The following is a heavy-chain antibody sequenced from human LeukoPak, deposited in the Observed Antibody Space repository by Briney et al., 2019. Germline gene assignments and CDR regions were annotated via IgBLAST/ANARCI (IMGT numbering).Heavy chain of an antibody. D-gene: IGHD6-13*01. CDR2: IYTSGST. V-gene: IGHV4-4*07. J-gene: IGHJ4*02. CDR1: GGSISSYY. Sequence: SETLSLTCTVSGGSISSYYWSWIRQPAGKGLEWIGRIYTSGSTNYNPSLKSRVTMTVDTSKNQFSLKLSSVTAADTAVYYCARSVRSHSVGPLPGYSSSWFAFDYWGQGTLVTVSS. CDR3: ARSVRSHSVGPLPGYSSSWFAFDY.